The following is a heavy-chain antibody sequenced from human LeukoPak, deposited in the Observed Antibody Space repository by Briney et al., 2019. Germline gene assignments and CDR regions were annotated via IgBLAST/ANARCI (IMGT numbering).Heavy chain of an antibody. D-gene: IGHD3-10*01. CDR3: AGNYGPYYFDY. J-gene: IGHJ4*02. CDR2: IWYDGSNK. V-gene: IGHV3-33*01. Sequence: GRSLRLSCAASGFTFSNYGMHWVRQAPGKGLEWGAVIWYDGSNKYYADSVKGRFTISRDNSKNTLYLQMNSLRAEDTAVYYCAGNYGPYYFDYWGQGTLVTVSS. CDR1: GFTFSNYG.